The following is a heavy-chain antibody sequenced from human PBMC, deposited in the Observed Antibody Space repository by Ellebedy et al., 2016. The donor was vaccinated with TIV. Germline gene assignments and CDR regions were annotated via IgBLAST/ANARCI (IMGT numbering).Heavy chain of an antibody. Sequence: PGGSLRLSCAASGFIFDDYAMHWVRQAPGKGLEWVSSISWNSGNIGYADSVKGRFTISRDNAKNTLYLQMNSLRAEDTAVYLCANELRARAFDIWGQGTMVTVSS. CDR1: GFIFDDYA. CDR3: ANELRARAFDI. J-gene: IGHJ3*02. CDR2: ISWNSGNI. V-gene: IGHV3-9*01.